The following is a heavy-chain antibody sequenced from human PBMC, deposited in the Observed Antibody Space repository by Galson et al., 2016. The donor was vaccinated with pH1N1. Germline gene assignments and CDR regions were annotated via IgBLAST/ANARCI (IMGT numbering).Heavy chain of an antibody. CDR1: GFTFDDYA. V-gene: IGHV3-9*01. CDR2: ISWNSGNI. Sequence: SLRLSCAASGFTFDDYAIHWVRQAPGKGLEWVSGISWNSGNIGYADSVKGRFTISRDNAKNSLYLQMNSLRAEDTALYYCAKDTFTSSWSPTLGYWGQGTLVTVSS. CDR3: AKDTFTSSWSPTLGY. J-gene: IGHJ4*02. D-gene: IGHD6-13*01.